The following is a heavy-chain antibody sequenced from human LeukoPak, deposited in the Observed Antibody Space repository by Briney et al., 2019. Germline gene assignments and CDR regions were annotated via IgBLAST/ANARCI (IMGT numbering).Heavy chain of an antibody. J-gene: IGHJ6*01. CDR1: GGSISSNNW. V-gene: IGHV4-4*02. D-gene: IGHD3-10*01. CDR3: ARDRDFDSGSSNYYAMDV. Sequence: PSETLSLTCAVSGGSISSNNWWSWVRQPPGKGLEWNGEIYHSGSPNYNPSLKSRVTMSVDKSKNLFSLRLYSVTAADTAVYYCARDRDFDSGSSNYYAMDVWXXXXXVXVSS. CDR2: IYHSGSP.